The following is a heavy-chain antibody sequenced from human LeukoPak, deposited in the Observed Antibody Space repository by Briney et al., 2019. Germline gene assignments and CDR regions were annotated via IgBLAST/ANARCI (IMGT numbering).Heavy chain of an antibody. Sequence: GGSLRPSCAASGFTVSSNYMAWVRQAPGKGLEWVSVIYSGGNIYYADSVKGRFTISRDNSKNTFYLHMNSLRAEDTAVYYCAREGSYDGSTMWYFDHWGQGTLVTVSS. CDR3: AREGSYDGSTMWYFDH. J-gene: IGHJ4*02. D-gene: IGHD3-22*01. V-gene: IGHV3-53*01. CDR2: IYSGGNI. CDR1: GFTVSSNY.